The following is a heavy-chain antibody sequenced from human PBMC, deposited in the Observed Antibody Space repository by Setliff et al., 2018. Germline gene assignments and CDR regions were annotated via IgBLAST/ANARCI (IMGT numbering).Heavy chain of an antibody. J-gene: IGHJ4*02. CDR2: INPDATTT. V-gene: IGHV3-74*01. CDR3: ARDPRDGSSSPLADN. D-gene: IGHD3-10*01. CDR1: GFTFSSHW. Sequence: GGSLRLSCAASGFTFSSHWMHWVRQVPGKGLAWVSQINPDATTTYYADSVKGRFTISRDNAKTTLYLQMNSLRVEDTAVYFCARDPRDGSSSPLADNWGQGTLVTVSA.